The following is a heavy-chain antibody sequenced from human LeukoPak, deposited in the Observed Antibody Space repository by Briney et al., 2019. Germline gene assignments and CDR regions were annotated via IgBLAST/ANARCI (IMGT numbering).Heavy chain of an antibody. V-gene: IGHV3-49*04. Sequence: GGSLRLSCAASGFTFKSYAMSWVRQAPGKGLEWVGFIRSKVYGGTTEYAASVKVRFNISRDDSKSIAYLQMTSLKTEDAGVYYCTRFTIVGVVDAFDIWGQGTMVTVSS. CDR1: GFTFKSYA. J-gene: IGHJ3*02. CDR2: IRSKVYGGTT. D-gene: IGHD3-3*01. CDR3: TRFTIVGVVDAFDI.